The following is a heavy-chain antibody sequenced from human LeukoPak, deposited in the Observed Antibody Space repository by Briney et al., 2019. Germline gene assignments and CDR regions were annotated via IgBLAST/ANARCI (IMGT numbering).Heavy chain of an antibody. V-gene: IGHV3-23*01. CDR2: ISGSGGST. CDR1: GFTFSSYG. Sequence: GGTLRLSCAASGFTFSSYGMSWVRQAPGKGLEWVSAISGSGGSTYYADSVKGRFTISRDNSKNTLYLQMNSLRAEDTAVYYCAKSEAMTTVTYFDYWGQGTLVTVSS. D-gene: IGHD4-17*01. CDR3: AKSEAMTTVTYFDY. J-gene: IGHJ4*02.